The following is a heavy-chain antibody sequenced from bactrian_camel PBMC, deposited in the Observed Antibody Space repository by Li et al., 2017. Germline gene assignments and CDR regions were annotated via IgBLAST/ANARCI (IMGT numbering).Heavy chain of an antibody. Sequence: HVQLVESGGGSVHAGGSLTLSCAVSGFSISARWTAWFRQAPGKEREGVATIYPGRGFTRYADSLKGRFTISRDNAKNMVYLQMNRLNTEDTAVYYCAADPVTLCGSWYLEWRYRGQGTQVTVS. D-gene: IGHD6*01. CDR3: AADPVTLCGSWYLEWRY. CDR2: IYPGRGFT. CDR1: GFSISARW. J-gene: IGHJ4*01. V-gene: IGHV3S1*01.